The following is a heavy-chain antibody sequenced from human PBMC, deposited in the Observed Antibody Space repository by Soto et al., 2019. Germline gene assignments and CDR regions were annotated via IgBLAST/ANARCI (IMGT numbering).Heavy chain of an antibody. J-gene: IGHJ6*03. CDR1: GGSISSYY. CDR2: IYYSGST. CDR3: ARDGAWNDFWSGVMDV. D-gene: IGHD3-3*01. V-gene: IGHV4-59*01. Sequence: ETLSLTCTASGGSISSYYWSWIRQPPGKGLEWIGYIYYSGSTNYNPSLKSRVTISVDTSKNQFSLKLSSVTAADTAAYYCARDGAWNDFWSGVMDVWGKGTTVTVSS.